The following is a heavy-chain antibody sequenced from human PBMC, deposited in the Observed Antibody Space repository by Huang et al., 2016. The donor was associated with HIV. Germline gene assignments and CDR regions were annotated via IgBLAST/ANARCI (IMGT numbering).Heavy chain of an antibody. J-gene: IGHJ4*02. Sequence: QVQLVQSGAEVKKPGASVTVSCKTSGYTFIDYYVQWVRQAPGQGLEWMGWIKPKRGATRDEKKVQNRGTMTRDTSVSTAYMELSRLRSDETAVYYCAREEITEYSYGLGNYIDYWGQGNLVTVSS. V-gene: IGHV1-2*02. CDR2: IKPKRGAT. CDR1: GYTFIDYY. D-gene: IGHD3-10*01. CDR3: AREEITEYSYGLGNYIDY.